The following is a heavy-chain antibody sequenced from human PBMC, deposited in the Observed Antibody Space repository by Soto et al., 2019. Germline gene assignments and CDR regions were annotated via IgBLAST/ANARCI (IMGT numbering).Heavy chain of an antibody. CDR3: ARSSSMQFQWWWFDP. V-gene: IGHV4-34*01. CDR1: GGSFSGYY. D-gene: IGHD6-6*01. Sequence: PSETLSLTCAVYGGSFSGYYWSWIRQPPGKGLEWIGEINHSGSTNYNPSLKSRVTISVDTSKNQFSLKLSSVTAADTAVYYCARSSSMQFQWWWFDPWGQGTLVTVSS. CDR2: INHSGST. J-gene: IGHJ5*02.